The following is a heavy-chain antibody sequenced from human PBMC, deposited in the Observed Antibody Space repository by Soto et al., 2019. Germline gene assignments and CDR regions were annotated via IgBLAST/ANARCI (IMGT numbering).Heavy chain of an antibody. V-gene: IGHV1-69*02. CDR1: GDTFSRST. J-gene: IGHJ4*02. D-gene: IGHD3-10*01. Sequence: QFQMVQSGAEVKKPGSSVKVSCTASGDTFSRSTLSWVRQAPGQGLEWMGRTIPILSMSDYAQKFQGRVSITADKSTSTVYMELSRLRSEDTAVYYCATNYGSGSAHFDSWGQGTLVTVSS. CDR2: TIPILSMS. CDR3: ATNYGSGSAHFDS.